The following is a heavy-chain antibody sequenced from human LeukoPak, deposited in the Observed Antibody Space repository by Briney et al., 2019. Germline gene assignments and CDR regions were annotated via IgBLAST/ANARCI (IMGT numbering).Heavy chain of an antibody. CDR3: AKSNAARDASGSDY. V-gene: IGHV3-7*01. CDR1: GFTFSSNW. Sequence: GGSLRLSCAASGFTFSSNWMGWVRQAPGKGLEWVANINQDGSETYYVDSVEGRITISRDNAKNSLYLQMNSLRAEDTAVYFCAKSNAARDASGSDYWGQGTLVTVSS. J-gene: IGHJ4*02. D-gene: IGHD3-10*01. CDR2: INQDGSET.